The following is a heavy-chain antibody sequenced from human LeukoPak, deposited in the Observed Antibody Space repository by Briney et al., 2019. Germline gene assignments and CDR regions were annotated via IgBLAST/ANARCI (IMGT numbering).Heavy chain of an antibody. J-gene: IGHJ4*02. CDR1: GFSFNDYA. CDR2: ISWNSGSI. CDR3: AVYDTSGYRNFDY. V-gene: IGHV3-9*01. D-gene: IGHD3-22*01. Sequence: GRSLRLSCAASGFSFNDYAMHWVRQAPGKGLEWVSGISWNSGSIGYADSAKGRFTISRDNAKNSLYLQMNSLRAEDTALYYCAVYDTSGYRNFDYWGQGTLVTVSS.